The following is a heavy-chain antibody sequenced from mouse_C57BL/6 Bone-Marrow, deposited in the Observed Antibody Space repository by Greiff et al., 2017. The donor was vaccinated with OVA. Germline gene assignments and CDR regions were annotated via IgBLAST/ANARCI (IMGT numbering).Heavy chain of an antibody. CDR1: GFSLSTSGMG. Sequence: QVTLKVCGPGILQSSQTLSLTCSFSGFSLSTSGMGVSWIRQPSGKGLEWLAHIYWVDDKRFNPSLKSRLTIPKDTSRNQVFLKITSVDTADTATYYCARRARYYYGSSYYFDYWGQGTTLTVSS. CDR2: IYWVDDK. J-gene: IGHJ2*01. V-gene: IGHV8-12*01. CDR3: ARRARYYYGSSYYFDY. D-gene: IGHD1-1*01.